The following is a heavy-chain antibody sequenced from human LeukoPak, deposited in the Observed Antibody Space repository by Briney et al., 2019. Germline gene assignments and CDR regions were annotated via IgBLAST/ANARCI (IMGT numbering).Heavy chain of an antibody. J-gene: IGHJ3*02. D-gene: IGHD6-19*01. V-gene: IGHV1-18*01. Sequence: ASVKVSCTASGYTFTSFGISWVRQAPGQGLEWMSWISAYNGNTNYAQKLQGRVTMTTDTSTSTAYMELRSLRSDDTAVYYCARGVHGGGGWYGAFDIWGQGTMVTVSS. CDR3: ARGVHGGGGWYGAFDI. CDR1: GYTFTSFG. CDR2: ISAYNGNT.